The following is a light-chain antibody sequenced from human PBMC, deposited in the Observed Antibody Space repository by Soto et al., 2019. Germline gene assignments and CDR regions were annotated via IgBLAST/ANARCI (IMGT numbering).Light chain of an antibody. CDR3: QLYGSSPYP. Sequence: EIVLTQSPGTLSLSPGERATLSCRASQSVSSIYLAWYQQKPGQAPRVLIYGAINRATGIPDRFTGSGSGTVFTLTVCRWEPDGCAVDYCQLYGSSPYPVGQGTKLEIK. CDR2: GAI. CDR1: QSVSSIY. J-gene: IGKJ2*01. V-gene: IGKV3-20*01.